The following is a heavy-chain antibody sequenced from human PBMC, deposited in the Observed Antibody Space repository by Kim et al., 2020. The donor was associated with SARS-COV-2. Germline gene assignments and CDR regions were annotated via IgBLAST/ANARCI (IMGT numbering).Heavy chain of an antibody. D-gene: IGHD3-3*01. CDR2: IIPIFGTA. CDR3: ARGNDFWSGYYNYYYYYGMDV. CDR1: GGTFSSYA. V-gene: IGHV1-69*13. J-gene: IGHJ6*02. Sequence: SVKVSCKASGGTFSSYAISWVRQAPGQGLEWMGGIIPIFGTANYAQKFQGRVTITADESTSTAYMELSSLRSEDTAVYYCARGNDFWSGYYNYYYYYGMDVWGQGTTVTVSS.